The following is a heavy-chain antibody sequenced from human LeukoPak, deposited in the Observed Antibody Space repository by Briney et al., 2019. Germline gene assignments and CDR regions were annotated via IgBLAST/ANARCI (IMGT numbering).Heavy chain of an antibody. CDR3: AKVGIAVYDYVWGGDLDY. CDR1: GFTFSSFA. D-gene: IGHD3-16*01. V-gene: IGHV3-23*01. J-gene: IGHJ4*02. Sequence: QAGGSLRLSCAASGFTFSSFAMSWVRQAPGKGLEWVSGISGRDGSTYYADSVKGRFTISRDNSKNTLYLQMNSLRAEDTAVYYCAKVGIAVYDYVWGGDLDYWGQGTLVTVSS. CDR2: ISGRDGST.